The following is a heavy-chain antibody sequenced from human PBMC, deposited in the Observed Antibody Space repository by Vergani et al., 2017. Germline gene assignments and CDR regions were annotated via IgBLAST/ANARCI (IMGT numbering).Heavy chain of an antibody. D-gene: IGHD3-3*01. V-gene: IGHV5-51*01. Sequence: EVQLVQSGAEVKKPGESLKISCQGSGYSITNYWIAWVRQRPGKGLDWMGIIYAGDSDVRYSPSFQGQVTMSVDKSLSTSYLQWSSLKDSDTATYYCAKTHDFSSLYSSYNWFDPWGQGTQVTVSS. CDR3: AKTHDFSSLYSSYNWFDP. CDR2: IYAGDSDV. CDR1: GYSITNYW. J-gene: IGHJ5*02.